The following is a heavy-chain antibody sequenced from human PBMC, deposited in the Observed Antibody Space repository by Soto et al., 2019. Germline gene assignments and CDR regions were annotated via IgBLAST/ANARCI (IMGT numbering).Heavy chain of an antibody. Sequence: SETLSLTCTVSGDSITSNNYFWAWIRQPPGKGLEWIGSIYYSGTTYYNPSLNSRVTMSVDRSKNQFSLKLSSVTAADTAVYYCARHTPAISISDHWGQGTLVTVS. V-gene: IGHV4-39*01. J-gene: IGHJ4*02. CDR3: ARHTPAISISDH. CDR1: GDSITSNNYF. CDR2: IYYSGTT. D-gene: IGHD2-15*01.